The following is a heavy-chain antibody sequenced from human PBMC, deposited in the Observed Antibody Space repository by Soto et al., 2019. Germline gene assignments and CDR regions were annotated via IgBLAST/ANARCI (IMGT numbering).Heavy chain of an antibody. Sequence: VKGYRKAAGYGYTFYGVSWRSQNHEQGPEGMGWISTNNGDTNFAHKLQGRVTMTTDTSTSTANMELRSLRSDDTAVYYCARASYYDILAVHTNYYGMDFLRQGTTVTVSS. CDR3: ARASYYDILAVHTNYYGMDF. CDR1: GYGYTFYG. D-gene: IGHD3-9*01. CDR2: ISTNNGDT. J-gene: IGHJ6*02. V-gene: IGHV1-18*01.